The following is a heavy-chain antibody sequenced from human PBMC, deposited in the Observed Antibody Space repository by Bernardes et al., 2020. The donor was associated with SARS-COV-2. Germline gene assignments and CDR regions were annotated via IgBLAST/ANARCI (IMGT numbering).Heavy chain of an antibody. D-gene: IGHD6-19*01. CDR1: GFTFSTYR. Sequence: GGSLRLSCAASGFTFSTYRMHWVRQAPGKGLEWVAVIWSDGSYKYYADSVKGRFTISRDNSKNTLYLQMNSLRAEDTAVYYCARTCSGVTCSAGLEYWGQGTLVTVSS. J-gene: IGHJ4*02. CDR3: ARTCSGVTCSAGLEY. V-gene: IGHV3-33*01. CDR2: IWSDGSYK.